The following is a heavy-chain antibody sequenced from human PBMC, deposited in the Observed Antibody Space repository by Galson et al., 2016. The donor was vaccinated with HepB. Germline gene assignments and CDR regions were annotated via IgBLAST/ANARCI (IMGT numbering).Heavy chain of an antibody. D-gene: IGHD1/OR15-1a*01. CDR2: ISDSGGNT. CDR1: GFTFSDHA. V-gene: IGHV3-23*01. Sequence: SLRLSCAASGFTFSDHAMSWFRQAPGKGLEWVSGISDSGGNTYFADSVKGRFTISRHNSRNTLYLQMNSLRVEDTAVYYCAKGTTLQVHFGYFDHWGQGTLVTVSS. CDR3: AKGTTLQVHFGYFDH. J-gene: IGHJ4*02.